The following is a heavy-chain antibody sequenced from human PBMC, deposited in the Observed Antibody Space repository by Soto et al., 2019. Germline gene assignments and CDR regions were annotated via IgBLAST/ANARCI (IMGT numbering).Heavy chain of an antibody. CDR3: ARWGDYYDSSGYYRPLDY. J-gene: IGHJ4*02. Sequence: PGESLKISCKGSGYSFTSYWIGWVRQMPGKGLEWMGIIYPGDSDTRYSPSFQGQVTISADKSISTAYLQWSSLKASDTAMYYCARWGDYYDSSGYYRPLDYWGQGTLVTVSS. D-gene: IGHD3-22*01. CDR2: IYPGDSDT. CDR1: GYSFTSYW. V-gene: IGHV5-51*01.